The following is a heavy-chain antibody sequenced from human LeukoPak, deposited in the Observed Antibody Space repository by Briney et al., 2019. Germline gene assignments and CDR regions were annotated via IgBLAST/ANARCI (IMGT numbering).Heavy chain of an antibody. J-gene: IGHJ2*01. CDR3: ARVDRPWYFDL. V-gene: IGHV4-39*07. CDR2: IYYSGST. Sequence: SETLSLTCTVSGGSISSYYWGWIRQPPGKGLEWIGSIYYSGSTYYNPSLKSRVTISVDTSKNQFSLKLSSVTAADTAVYYRARVDRPWYFDLWGRGTLVTVSS. CDR1: GGSISSYY. D-gene: IGHD3/OR15-3a*01.